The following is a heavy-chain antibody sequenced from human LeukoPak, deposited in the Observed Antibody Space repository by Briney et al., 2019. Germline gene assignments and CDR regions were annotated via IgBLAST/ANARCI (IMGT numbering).Heavy chain of an antibody. J-gene: IGHJ4*02. CDR3: ATDLGLTMVRGVLVS. CDR2: IKSKGDGETT. Sequence: GGSLRLSCAASGFTFTNAWMSWVRQAPGKGLEWVGRIKSKGDGETTDYTAPVKGRFTMSRDDSKATLYLQMNYVIVEDTAVYFCATDLGLTMVRGVLVSWGQGALVSVSP. D-gene: IGHD3-10*01. CDR1: GFTFTNAW. V-gene: IGHV3-15*01.